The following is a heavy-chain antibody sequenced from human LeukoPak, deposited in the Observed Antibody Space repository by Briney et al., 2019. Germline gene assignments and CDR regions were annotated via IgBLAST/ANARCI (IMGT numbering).Heavy chain of an antibody. CDR3: ARSKYYFDY. D-gene: IGHD2/OR15-2a*01. V-gene: IGHV4-59*12. CDR1: SGSISSDY. J-gene: IGHJ4*02. CDR2: IYYSGNT. Sequence: LETLSLTCTVSSGSISSDYWSWIRQPPGKGLEWIGYIYYSGNTNYNPSLKSRVTMSVDTSRKLFSLKLSSVTAADTAVYYCARSKYYFDYWGQGTLVTVSS.